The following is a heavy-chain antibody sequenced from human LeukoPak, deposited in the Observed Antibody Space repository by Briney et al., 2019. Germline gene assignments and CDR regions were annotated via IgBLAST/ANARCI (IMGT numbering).Heavy chain of an antibody. CDR3: AREGRDSTTHPGTYDY. V-gene: IGHV3-33*01. CDR1: GFTFSSYS. D-gene: IGHD1-14*01. J-gene: IGHJ4*02. CDR2: IWYDGSNK. Sequence: GGSLRLSCAASGFTFSSYSMHWVRQAPGKGLEWVAVIWYDGSNKYYADSVKGRFTISRDNSKNTLYLQMNSLRAEDTAVYYCAREGRDSTTHPGTYDYWGQGTLVTVSS.